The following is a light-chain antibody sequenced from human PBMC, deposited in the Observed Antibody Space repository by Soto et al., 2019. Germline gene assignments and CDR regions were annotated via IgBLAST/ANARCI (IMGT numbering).Light chain of an antibody. CDR3: QQYGGSPRT. CDR1: QSVSNNY. Sequence: EIVLTQSPGTLSLSPGERATLSCRASQSVSNNYLAWYQQKSGQAPRLLIYGASNRVTGIPDRFSGSGSGTDFTLTISRLEPEDFAVYYCQQYGGSPRTFGQGTKVEIK. J-gene: IGKJ1*01. V-gene: IGKV3-20*01. CDR2: GAS.